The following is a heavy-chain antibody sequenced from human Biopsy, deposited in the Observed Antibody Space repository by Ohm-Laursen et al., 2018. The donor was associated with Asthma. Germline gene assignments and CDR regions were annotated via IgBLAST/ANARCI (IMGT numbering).Heavy chain of an antibody. CDR1: GFMFRGFG. V-gene: IGHV3-30*18. J-gene: IGHJ4*02. CDR3: AKRRGYSGHDNDY. CDR2: ISYDGNHK. D-gene: IGHD5-12*01. Sequence: SLRLSCAASGFMFRGFGMHWVRQAPGKGLEWVAVISYDGNHKFYEDSVKGRFTISRDNSKNTLYLQMNSLRTEDTAVYYCAKRRGYSGHDNDYWGQGTLVSVSS.